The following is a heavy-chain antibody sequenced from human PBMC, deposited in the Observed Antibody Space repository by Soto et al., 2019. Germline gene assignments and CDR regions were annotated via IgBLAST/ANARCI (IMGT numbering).Heavy chain of an antibody. CDR1: GGSISSGDYH. CDR2: IYYSGST. D-gene: IGHD3-3*01. V-gene: IGHV4-30-4*02. Sequence: SDTLSLTSTVSGGSISSGDYHWSWIRQPPGKGLEWIGHIYYSGSTYCNPSLKSRVTISADTSKNQFSLKLSSVTAADTAIYYCARGALEWLLPLDYWGQGTLVT. CDR3: ARGALEWLLPLDY. J-gene: IGHJ4*02.